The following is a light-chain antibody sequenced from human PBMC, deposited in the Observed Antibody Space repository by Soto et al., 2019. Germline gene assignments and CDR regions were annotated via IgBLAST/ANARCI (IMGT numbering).Light chain of an antibody. Sequence: QSALTQPASVSGSPGQSITISCTGSSSDVGAYNFVSWYQQHPGKVPRLMIFDVGSRPSGVSDRFSGSKSGNTASLTISGLQAEDEGDYYCSSYTSSSTHVFGSGTKVTVL. CDR2: DVG. CDR3: SSYTSSSTHV. CDR1: SSDVGAYNF. V-gene: IGLV2-14*03. J-gene: IGLJ1*01.